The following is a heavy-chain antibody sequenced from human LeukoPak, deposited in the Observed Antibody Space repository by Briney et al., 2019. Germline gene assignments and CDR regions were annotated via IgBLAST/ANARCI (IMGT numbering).Heavy chain of an antibody. CDR3: AKGPAAELNYYYYYYMDV. CDR2: ISWDGGST. Sequence: GGSLRLSXAASGFTFDDYAMHWVRQAPGKGLEWVSLISWDGGSTYYADSVKGRFTISRDSSKNSLYLQMNSLRAEDTALYYCAKGPAAELNYYYYYYMDVWGKGTTVTVSS. CDR1: GFTFDDYA. J-gene: IGHJ6*03. D-gene: IGHD2-2*01. V-gene: IGHV3-43D*03.